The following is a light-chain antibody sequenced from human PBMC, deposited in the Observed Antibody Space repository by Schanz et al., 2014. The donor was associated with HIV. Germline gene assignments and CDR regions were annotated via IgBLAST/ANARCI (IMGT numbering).Light chain of an antibody. CDR1: QSVNSNY. CDR2: DAS. Sequence: EVLLTQSPGTLPLSPGERATLSCRASQSVNSNYLAWYQQKPGQAPRLLIYDASNRATGIPDRFSGSGSGTDFTLTISRLEPEDVAVYYCQQRSNWPPLTFGGGTKVEIK. CDR3: QQRSNWPPLT. V-gene: IGKV3D-20*02. J-gene: IGKJ4*01.